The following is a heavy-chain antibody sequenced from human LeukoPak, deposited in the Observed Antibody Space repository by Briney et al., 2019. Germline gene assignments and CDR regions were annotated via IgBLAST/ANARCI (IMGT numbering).Heavy chain of an antibody. Sequence: GASVKVSCKASGYSFTTYWVAWVRQMPGKGLEWMGMISPGDFDTRYTPSFKGQVTISADKSISTAYLQWSSLKASDTAIYYCARHQGGMDVWGQGTTVTVSS. CDR2: ISPGDFDT. V-gene: IGHV5-51*01. CDR3: ARHQGGMDV. J-gene: IGHJ6*02. CDR1: GYSFTTYW.